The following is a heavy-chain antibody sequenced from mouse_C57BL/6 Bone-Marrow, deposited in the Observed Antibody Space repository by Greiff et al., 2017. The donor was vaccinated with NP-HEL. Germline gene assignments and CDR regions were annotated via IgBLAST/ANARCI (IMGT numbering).Heavy chain of an antibody. CDR1: GFTFSSYA. J-gene: IGHJ3*01. D-gene: IGHD2-3*01. Sequence: EVKLMESGEGLVKPGGSLKLSCAASGFTFSSYAMSWVRQTPEKRLAWVAYISSGGDYIYYADTVKGRFTLSRDNARKTLYLQMSRLKSEDTAMYYCTRDREGDCYSSSFAYWGRGTLVTVSA. CDR2: ISSGGDYI. V-gene: IGHV5-9-1*02. CDR3: TRDREGDCYSSSFAY.